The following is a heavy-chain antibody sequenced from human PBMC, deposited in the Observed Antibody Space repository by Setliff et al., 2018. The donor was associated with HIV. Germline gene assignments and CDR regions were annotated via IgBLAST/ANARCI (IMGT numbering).Heavy chain of an antibody. D-gene: IGHD3-22*01. CDR1: GGSTNSGGYY. Sequence: SETLSLTCTVSGGSTNSGGYYWSWIRQHPGKGLEWIGYIYYSGSTYYSPSLKSRLTISVDTSKNQLSLKLRSVTAADTAVYYCATQSFSDTDNYYYAAFDIWGQGTMVTVSS. J-gene: IGHJ3*02. CDR2: IYYSGST. CDR3: ATQSFSDTDNYYYAAFDI. V-gene: IGHV4-31*03.